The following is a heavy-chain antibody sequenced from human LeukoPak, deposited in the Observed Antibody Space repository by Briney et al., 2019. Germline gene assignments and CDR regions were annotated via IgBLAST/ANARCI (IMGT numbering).Heavy chain of an antibody. CDR2: IKSKTDGGTT. CDR3: TTGETIVVVPAALDAFDI. D-gene: IGHD2-2*01. V-gene: IGHV3-15*01. Sequence: PGGSLRLSCAASGFTFSDHYMDWVRQAPGKGLEWVGRIKSKTDGGTTDYAAPVKGRFTISRDDSKNTLYLQMNSLKTEDTAVYYCTTGETIVVVPAALDAFDIWGQGTMVTVSS. CDR1: GFTFSDHY. J-gene: IGHJ3*02.